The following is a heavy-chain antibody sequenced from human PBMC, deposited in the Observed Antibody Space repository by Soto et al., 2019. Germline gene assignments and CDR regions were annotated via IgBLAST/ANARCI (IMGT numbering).Heavy chain of an antibody. CDR1: GGSISSSTYY. D-gene: IGHD2-21*01. J-gene: IGHJ5*02. Sequence: PSETLSLTCTVSGGSISSSTYYWGWMRQPPGKGLEWIASFFIGGNTYYNPSLKSRVTISVDTSKNQFSLKLSSVTAADTAVYYCSGGDYVGYFDPWGQGIQVTVSS. CDR2: FFIGGNT. CDR3: SGGDYVGYFDP. V-gene: IGHV4-39*07.